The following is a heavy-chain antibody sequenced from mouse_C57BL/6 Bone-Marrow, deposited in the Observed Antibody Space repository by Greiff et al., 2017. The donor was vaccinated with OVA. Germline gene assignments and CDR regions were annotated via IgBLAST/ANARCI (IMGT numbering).Heavy chain of an antibody. Sequence: QVQLQQPGAELVKPGASVKLSCKASGYTFTSYWMHWVKQRPGQGLEWIGMIHPNSGSTNYNEKFKSKATLTVAKSSSTAYMPLSSLTSEYSAVYYCSNYYGSSYSWFAYWGQGSLVTVSA. V-gene: IGHV1-64*01. CDR2: IHPNSGST. CDR1: GYTFTSYW. D-gene: IGHD1-1*01. J-gene: IGHJ3*01. CDR3: SNYYGSSYSWFAY.